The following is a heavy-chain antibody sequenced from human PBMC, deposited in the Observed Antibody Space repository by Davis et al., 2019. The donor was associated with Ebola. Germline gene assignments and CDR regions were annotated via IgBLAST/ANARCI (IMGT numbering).Heavy chain of an antibody. CDR3: ARRGFNVAFDI. CDR1: GGTFSSYA. V-gene: IGHV1-69*13. Sequence: SVKVSCKASGGTFSSYAISWVRQAPGQGLEWMGGIIPIFGTANYAQKFQGRVTITADESTSTAYMELSSLKASDTAMYYCARRGFNVAFDIWGQGTMVTVSS. D-gene: IGHD2-8*01. CDR2: IIPIFGTA. J-gene: IGHJ3*02.